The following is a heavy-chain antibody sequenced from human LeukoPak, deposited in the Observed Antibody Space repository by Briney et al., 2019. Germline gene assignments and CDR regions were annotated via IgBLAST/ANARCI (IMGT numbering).Heavy chain of an antibody. J-gene: IGHJ6*02. Sequence: GESLKISCKGSGYSFTSYWIGWVRQMPGKGLEWMGIIYPGDSDTRYSPSFQGQVTLSADKSISTAYLQWSSLKASDTAMYYCARSLGGSYSYYYYYGMDVWGQGTTVTVSS. CDR2: IYPGDSDT. CDR3: ARSLGGSYSYYYYYGMDV. V-gene: IGHV5-51*01. D-gene: IGHD1-26*01. CDR1: GYSFTSYW.